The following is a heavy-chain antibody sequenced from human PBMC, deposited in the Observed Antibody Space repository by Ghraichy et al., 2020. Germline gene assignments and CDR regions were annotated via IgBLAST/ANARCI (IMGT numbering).Heavy chain of an antibody. J-gene: IGHJ6*02. CDR1: GYTFTGYY. D-gene: IGHD3-10*01. V-gene: IGHV1-2*04. CDR2: INPNSGGT. Sequence: ASVKVSCKASGYTFTGYYMHWVRQAPGQGLEWMGWINPNSGGTNYAQKFQGWVTMTRDTSISTAYMELSRLRSDDTAVYYCARSELGLGPTYYGSGSYLKTHGTGGYYYGMDVWGQGTTVTVSS. CDR3: ARSELGLGPTYYGSGSYLKTHGTGGYYYGMDV.